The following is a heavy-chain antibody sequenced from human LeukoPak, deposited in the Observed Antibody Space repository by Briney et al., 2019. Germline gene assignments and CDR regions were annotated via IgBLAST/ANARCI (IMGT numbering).Heavy chain of an antibody. Sequence: PGGSLRPSCVASGFTFNNYWMSWVRQAPGTGLEWVATIKRDGSRKYYVSSVKGRFTISRDNARNSLFLQMDSLRAEDTAMYYCARVPRDSEYAIFDLWGQGTLVTVSS. CDR2: IKRDGSRK. CDR3: ARVPRDSEYAIFDL. CDR1: GFTFNNYW. D-gene: IGHD2/OR15-2a*01. J-gene: IGHJ4*02. V-gene: IGHV3-7*01.